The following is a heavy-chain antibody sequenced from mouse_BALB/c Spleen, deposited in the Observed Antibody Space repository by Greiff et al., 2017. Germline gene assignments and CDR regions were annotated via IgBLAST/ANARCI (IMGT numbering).Heavy chain of an antibody. V-gene: IGHV5-4*02. CDR3: ARAMDY. Sequence: EVQRVESGGGLVKPGGSLKLSCAASGFTFSDYYMYWVRQTPEKRLEWVATISDGGSYTYYPDSVKGRFTISTDNAKNNLYLQMSSLKSEDTAMYYCARAMDYWGQGTSVTVSS. CDR2: ISDGGSYT. CDR1: GFTFSDYY. J-gene: IGHJ4*01.